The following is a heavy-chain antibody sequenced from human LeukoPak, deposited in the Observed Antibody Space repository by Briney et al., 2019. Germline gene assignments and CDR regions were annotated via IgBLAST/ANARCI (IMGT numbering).Heavy chain of an antibody. CDR2: IYPGDSDT. V-gene: IGHV5-51*01. D-gene: IGHD3-22*01. Sequence: GESLKISCKGSGYSFTSYWIGWVRQMPGKGLEWMGIIYPGDSDTRYSPSFQGQVTISADKSISTAYLQWSSLKASDTAMYYCARASDNYYDSSGYYDYWGQGTLVTVSS. J-gene: IGHJ4*02. CDR3: ARASDNYYDSSGYYDY. CDR1: GYSFTSYW.